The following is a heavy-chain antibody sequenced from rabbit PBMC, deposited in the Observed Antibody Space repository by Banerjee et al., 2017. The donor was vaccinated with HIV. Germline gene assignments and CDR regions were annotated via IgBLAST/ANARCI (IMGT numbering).Heavy chain of an antibody. CDR2: IYSSSSGIT. J-gene: IGHJ6*01. CDR1: GIDFSSYG. CDR3: ARTGYIGYGFDL. D-gene: IGHD6-1*01. Sequence: QSLEESGGGLVQPGGSLKLSCKASGIDFSSYGISWVRQAPGKGLEWIGCIYSSSSGITYYASWAKGRFTISKVSSTTVTLQLNSLTAADTATYFCARTGYIGYGFDLWGPGTLVTVS. V-gene: IGHV1S40*01.